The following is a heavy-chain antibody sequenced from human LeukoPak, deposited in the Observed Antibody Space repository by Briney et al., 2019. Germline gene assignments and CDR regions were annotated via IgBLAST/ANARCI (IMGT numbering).Heavy chain of an antibody. D-gene: IGHD6-19*01. CDR1: GYSISGGYY. Sequence: SETLSLTCTVSGYSISGGYYWGWIRQPPGKGLEWIGTIFQSVSTYYNPSLKSRVTTSVDTSKNQFSLKLSSVTAADTAVYYCARNNSNGFDFWSQGTLVTASS. CDR3: ARNNSNGFDF. CDR2: IFQSVST. V-gene: IGHV4-38-2*02. J-gene: IGHJ4*02.